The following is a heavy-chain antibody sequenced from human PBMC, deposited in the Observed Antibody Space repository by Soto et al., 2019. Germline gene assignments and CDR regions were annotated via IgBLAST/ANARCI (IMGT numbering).Heavy chain of an antibody. D-gene: IGHD2-21*01. J-gene: IGHJ5*02. CDR2: IYYSGTT. CDR3: ATLPPRIVVVFTEMPT. V-gene: IGHV4-39*07. CDR1: GDSTTSNSYF. Sequence: SETLSLTCTVSGDSTTSNSYFWAWIRQPPGKGLEWIGSIYYSGTTYYNPSLRSRVSMSVDKSNNEFSLSLTSVTAADTAVYYCATLPPRIVVVFTEMPTWAQGILVTVSS.